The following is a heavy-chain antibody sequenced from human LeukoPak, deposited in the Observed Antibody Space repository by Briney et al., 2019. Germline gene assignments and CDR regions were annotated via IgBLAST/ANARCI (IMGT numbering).Heavy chain of an antibody. CDR3: AKDGGGYCNNSSC. V-gene: IGHV3-23*01. CDR1: GFTFSSYA. J-gene: IGHJ4*02. D-gene: IGHD2-2*01. CDR2: VSGSAESGT. Sequence: GGSLRLSCAASGFTFSSYAMSWVRQAPGKGLEWVSGVSGSAESGTHYADSVKGRFTISRDNSKDTLYLQMNSLGAADTAVYYCAKDGGGYCNNSSCWGQGTLVTVSS.